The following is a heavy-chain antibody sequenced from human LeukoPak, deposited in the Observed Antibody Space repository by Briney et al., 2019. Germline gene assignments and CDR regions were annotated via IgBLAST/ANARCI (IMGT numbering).Heavy chain of an antibody. CDR1: GYTFTNYG. V-gene: IGHV1-18*01. CDR3: ARDGSSLPHDY. Sequence: ASVKVSCKASGYTFTNYGISWVRQAPGQGLEWMGWISGYNGDSYYVQKFQGRVTMTTDTSTTTAYMELTSLRSDDTAVYYCARDGSSLPHDYWGQGTLVTVSS. CDR2: ISGYNGDS. J-gene: IGHJ4*02.